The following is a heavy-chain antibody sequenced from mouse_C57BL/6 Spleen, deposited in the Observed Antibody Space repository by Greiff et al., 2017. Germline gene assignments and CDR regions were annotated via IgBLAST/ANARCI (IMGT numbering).Heavy chain of an antibody. CDR2: IDPATGGT. D-gene: IGHD4-1*01. Sequence: VQLQQSGAELVRPGASVTLSCKASGYTFTDYEMHWVKQTPVHGLEWIGAIDPATGGTAYNQKFKGKAILTADKSSSTAYMELRSLTSEDSAVYYCTTGPLTVFFDYWGQGTTLTVSS. J-gene: IGHJ2*01. CDR3: TTGPLTVFFDY. V-gene: IGHV1-15*01. CDR1: GYTFTDYE.